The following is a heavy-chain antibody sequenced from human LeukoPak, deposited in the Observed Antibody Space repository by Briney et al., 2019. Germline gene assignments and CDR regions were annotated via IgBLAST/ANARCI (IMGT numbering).Heavy chain of an antibody. CDR1: GFTFSGYW. CDR3: VRGTGYSAYDYDFDY. CDR2: IRSDGSIT. J-gene: IGHJ4*02. Sequence: QAGGSLRLSCAASGFTFSGYWMHWVRQAPGKGLAWVSVIRSDGSITTYADSVKGRFTISRENAKNSLYLQMNSLRAGDAAVYYCVRGTGYSAYDYDFDYWGQGTLVTVSS. V-gene: IGHV3-74*01. D-gene: IGHD5-12*01.